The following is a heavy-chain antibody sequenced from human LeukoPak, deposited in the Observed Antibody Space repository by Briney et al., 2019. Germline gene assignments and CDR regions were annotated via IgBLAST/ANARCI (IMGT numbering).Heavy chain of an antibody. CDR2: ILGSGGST. V-gene: IGHV3-23*01. J-gene: IGHJ4*02. CDR3: AKWGNYDVLTGYYVPDY. Sequence: GGSLRLSCAASGFTFSNYAMSWVRQAPGKGLEWVSAILGSGGSTYYADSVKGRFTVSRDNSKSTLYLQMNSLRAEDTALYYCAKWGNYDVLTGYYVPDYWGRGTLVTVSS. CDR1: GFTFSNYA. D-gene: IGHD3-9*01.